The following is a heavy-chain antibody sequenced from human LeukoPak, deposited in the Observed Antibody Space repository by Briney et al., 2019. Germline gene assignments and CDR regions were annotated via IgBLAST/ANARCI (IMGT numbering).Heavy chain of an antibody. J-gene: IGHJ6*03. V-gene: IGHV4-31*03. Sequence: SETLSLTCTVSGGSISSGGYYWSWIRQHPGKGLEWIGYIYYSGSTYYNPSHKSRVTISVDTSKNQFSLKLSSVTAADTAVYYCARVYYDSSGYYSYYYYYYMDVWGKGTTVTVSS. CDR1: GGSISSGGYY. CDR2: IYYSGST. D-gene: IGHD3-22*01. CDR3: ARVYYDSSGYYSYYYYYYMDV.